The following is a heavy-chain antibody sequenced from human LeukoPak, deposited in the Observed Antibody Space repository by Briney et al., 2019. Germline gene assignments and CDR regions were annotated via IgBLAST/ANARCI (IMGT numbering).Heavy chain of an antibody. J-gene: IGHJ4*02. D-gene: IGHD3-22*01. CDR3: ARGTYYDSSAYSGVRLFDY. Sequence: GASVKVSCRASGYTFTGYYMHWIRQAPGQGLEWMGWINPNSGRTNYAQKFQSRVTMTSDTPISTAYMDLSRLRSDDTALYYCARGTYYDSSAYSGVRLFDYWGQGTLVTVSS. V-gene: IGHV1-2*02. CDR2: INPNSGRT. CDR1: GYTFTGYY.